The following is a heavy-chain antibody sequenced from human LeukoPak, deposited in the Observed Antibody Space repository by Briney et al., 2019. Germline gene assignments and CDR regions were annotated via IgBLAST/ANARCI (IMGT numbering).Heavy chain of an antibody. D-gene: IGHD6-6*01. Sequence: ASVKVSCKASGYAFTSYAMHWVRQAPGQRLEWMGWINAGNGNTKYSQKFQGRVTITRDTSASTAYMELSSLRSEDTAVYYCARPRYSSSFNKARNPLFNWGQGTMVTVSS. CDR2: INAGNGNT. CDR1: GYAFTSYA. CDR3: ARPRYSSSFNKARNPLFN. J-gene: IGHJ3*01. V-gene: IGHV1-3*01.